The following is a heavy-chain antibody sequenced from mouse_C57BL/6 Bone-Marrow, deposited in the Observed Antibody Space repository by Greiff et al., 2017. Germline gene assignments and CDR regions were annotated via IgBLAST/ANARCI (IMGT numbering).Heavy chain of an antibody. J-gene: IGHJ1*03. Sequence: EVQLQQSGPELVKPGASVKISCKASGYTFTDYYMNWVKQSHGKSLEWIGDINPNNGGTSYNQKFKGKATLTVDKSSSTAYMELRSLTSEDSAVYCCARCSNGYCDVWGTGTSVTVSS. CDR1: GYTFTDYY. CDR2: INPNNGGT. D-gene: IGHD2-5*01. CDR3: ARCSNGYCDV. V-gene: IGHV1-26*01.